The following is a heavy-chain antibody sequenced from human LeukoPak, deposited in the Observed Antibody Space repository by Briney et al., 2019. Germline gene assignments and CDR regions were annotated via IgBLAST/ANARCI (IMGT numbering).Heavy chain of an antibody. V-gene: IGHV1-18*01. CDR3: ARGGDGDYDY. CDR1: GYTFTTAG. J-gene: IGHJ4*02. D-gene: IGHD4-17*01. Sequence: ASVKVSCKASGYTFTTAGITWVRQPPGQGLEWLGWITPYNGSPTYAQRLQGRVTLTTDTSTTTAYMELRSLTSDDTAIYYCARGGDGDYDYWGQGTLVTVSS. CDR2: ITPYNGSP.